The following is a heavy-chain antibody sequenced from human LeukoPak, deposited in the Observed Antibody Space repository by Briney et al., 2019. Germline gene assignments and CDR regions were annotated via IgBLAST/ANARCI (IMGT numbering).Heavy chain of an antibody. CDR1: GGSFSGYY. Sequence: SETLSLTCAVYGGSFSGYYWSWIRQPPGKGLEWIGEINHSGSTNYNPSLKSRVTISVDTSKNQFSLKLSSVTAADTAVYYCARGQIVMRRRPGWGIDYWGQGTLVTVSS. D-gene: IGHD3-16*01. CDR2: INHSGST. J-gene: IGHJ4*02. V-gene: IGHV4-34*01. CDR3: ARGQIVMRRRPGWGIDY.